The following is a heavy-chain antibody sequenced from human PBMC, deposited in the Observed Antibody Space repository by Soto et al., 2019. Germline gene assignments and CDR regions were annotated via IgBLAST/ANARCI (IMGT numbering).Heavy chain of an antibody. CDR2: ISWNSGSI. J-gene: IGHJ4*02. CDR3: AKVKSSGWYYFDY. CDR1: GFTFDDYA. D-gene: IGHD6-19*01. Sequence: EVQLVESGGGLVQPGRSLRLSCAASGFTFDDYAMHWVRQAPGKGLEWVSGISWNSGSIGYADSVKGRFTISRDNAKNSLYLQMNSLRAEDTALYYCAKVKSSGWYYFDYWGQGTLVTVSS. V-gene: IGHV3-9*01.